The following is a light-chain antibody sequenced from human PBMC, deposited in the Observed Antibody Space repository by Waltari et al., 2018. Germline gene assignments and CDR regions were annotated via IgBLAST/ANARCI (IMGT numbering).Light chain of an antibody. CDR1: TSNIGSNP. CDR2: TNN. J-gene: IGLJ3*02. Sequence: QSVLTQPPSTSGTPGQRVTISCSGSTSNIGSNPVNWYQQVPETAPKLLIHTNNQRPSGVPDRVSGSKSGTSASLAIRGLQSEDEAHYYCAAWDDSLNGPVFGGGTKLTVL. CDR3: AAWDDSLNGPV. V-gene: IGLV1-44*01.